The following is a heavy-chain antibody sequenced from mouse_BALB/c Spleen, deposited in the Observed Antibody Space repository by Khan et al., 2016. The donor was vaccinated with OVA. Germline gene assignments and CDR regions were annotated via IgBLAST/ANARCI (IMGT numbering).Heavy chain of an antibody. V-gene: IGHV1-4*01. CDR1: GYTFTSYT. CDR3: ERDGSPQRNDGWFAY. J-gene: IGHJ3*01. Sequence: QVQLQQSGAELARPGASVKMSCKASGYTFTSYTIHWIKKRPGQGLEWIGYINPRNGYNNYNQKFKDKATLTTDKSSTTAYLPLRSLTSDDSAFYNCERDGSPQRNDGWFAYWGQGALVTVSA. D-gene: IGHD2-14*01. CDR2: INPRNGYN.